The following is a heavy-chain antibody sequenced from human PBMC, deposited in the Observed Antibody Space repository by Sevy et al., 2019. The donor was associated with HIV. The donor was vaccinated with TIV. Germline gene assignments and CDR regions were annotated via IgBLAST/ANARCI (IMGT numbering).Heavy chain of an antibody. CDR1: GFSLETYW. Sequence: GGSLRLSCAASGFSLETYWMNWVRQAPGKPLEWVANIKEDDTVKYYVDSVKCRFTIFRDNGRNLVYLVMNNLRVEDTALYYCVRAIQSEGSFWGQGTLVTVSS. CDR2: IKEDDTVK. CDR3: VRAIQSEGSF. V-gene: IGHV3-7*04. J-gene: IGHJ4*02. D-gene: IGHD2-2*02.